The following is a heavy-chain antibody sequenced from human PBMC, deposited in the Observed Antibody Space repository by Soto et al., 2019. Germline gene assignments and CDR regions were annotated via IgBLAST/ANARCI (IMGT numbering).Heavy chain of an antibody. CDR2: LGVRST. CDR1: AFSFNNYA. V-gene: IGHV3-23*01. CDR3: AKGTLVKPPGTRAFDV. Sequence: GGSLRLACSASAFSFNNYAMSWVRPNKGMGLEWVSTLGVRSTYYADSVKGRFTISRDNSNNALYLQMNSLRVGDTAVYYCAKGTLVKPPGTRAFDVWGQGTMGSVS. D-gene: IGHD6-13*01. J-gene: IGHJ3*01.